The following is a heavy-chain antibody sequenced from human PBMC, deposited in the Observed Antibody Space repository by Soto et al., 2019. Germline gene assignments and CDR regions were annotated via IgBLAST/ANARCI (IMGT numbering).Heavy chain of an antibody. Sequence: QVQLVKSGGGVVQPGRSLRLSCAASGFTFSSYAMHWVRQAPGKGLEWVAVISYDGSNKYYADSVKGRFTISRDNSKNTLYLQMNSLRAEDTAVYYCAKLNVEMATIVDYWGQGTLVTVSS. CDR1: GFTFSSYA. CDR2: ISYDGSNK. J-gene: IGHJ4*02. V-gene: IGHV3-30-3*01. D-gene: IGHD5-12*01. CDR3: AKLNVEMATIVDY.